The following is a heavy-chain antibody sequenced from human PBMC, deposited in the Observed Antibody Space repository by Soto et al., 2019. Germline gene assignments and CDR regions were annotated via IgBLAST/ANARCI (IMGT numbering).Heavy chain of an antibody. Sequence: VQLVESGGGVVHPGRSLRLSCSASGFTFSNYAMSWVRQAPGKGLEWVASISGSGRSTNYADSVKGRFTISRDNSKNTLAVQMSSLRAEDTAVYYCARDGGNICSGGSCYFQAPDYWGQGTLVTVSP. CDR1: GFTFSNYA. CDR3: ARDGGNICSGGSCYFQAPDY. CDR2: ISGSGRST. D-gene: IGHD2-15*01. V-gene: IGHV3-23*04. J-gene: IGHJ4*02.